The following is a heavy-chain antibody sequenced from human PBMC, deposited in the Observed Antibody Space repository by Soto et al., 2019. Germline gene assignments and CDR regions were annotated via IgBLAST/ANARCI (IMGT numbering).Heavy chain of an antibody. CDR1: GFTFSSYS. CDR2: ISSSSSYI. D-gene: IGHD6-13*01. CDR3: AREDSSSWLGGMDV. J-gene: IGHJ6*02. Sequence: GGSLRLSCAASGFTFSSYSMNWVSQAPGKGLEWDSSISSSSSYIYYADSVKGRFTISRDNAKNSPYLQMNSLRAEDTAVYYCAREDSSSWLGGMDVWGQGTTVTVSS. V-gene: IGHV3-21*01.